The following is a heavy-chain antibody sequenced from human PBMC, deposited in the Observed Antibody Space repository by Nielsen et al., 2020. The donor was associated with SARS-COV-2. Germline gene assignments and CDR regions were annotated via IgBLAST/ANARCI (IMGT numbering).Heavy chain of an antibody. CDR2: ISYDGSNK. Sequence: GESLKISCAASGFTFSSYGMHWVRQAPGKGLEWVAVISYDGSNKYYADSVKGRFTISRDNSKNTLYLQMKSLRAEDTAVYYCARGAYGYWGQGTLVTVSS. CDR3: ARGAYGY. V-gene: IGHV3-30*03. D-gene: IGHD3-16*01. CDR1: GFTFSSYG. J-gene: IGHJ4*02.